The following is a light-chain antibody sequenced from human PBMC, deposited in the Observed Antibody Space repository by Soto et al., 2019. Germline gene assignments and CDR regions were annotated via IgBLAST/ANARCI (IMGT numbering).Light chain of an antibody. CDR2: GAS. Sequence: EIVMTQSPATLSVSPGERATLSCRASQSVSRNLAWYQQKPGQAPRLLIYGASTRATGIPARFIGSGSGTEFTLTLSSLQSEDFAVYYCQQYNNWPPRTFGQGTKLEIK. V-gene: IGKV3-15*01. CDR3: QQYNNWPPRT. J-gene: IGKJ2*01. CDR1: QSVSRN.